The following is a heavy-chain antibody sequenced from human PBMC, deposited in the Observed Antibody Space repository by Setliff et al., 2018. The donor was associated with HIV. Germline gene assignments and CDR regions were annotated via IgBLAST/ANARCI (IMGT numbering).Heavy chain of an antibody. J-gene: IGHJ6*03. CDR3: ARDKGGTYDGMYYYYYMDV. CDR2: IYYSGST. Sequence: TLSLTCTVSGGSISSGSYYWTWIRQSAGKGLEWIGYIYYSGSTNYNPSLKSRVTISVDTSKNQFSLKLSSVTAADTAVYFCARDKGGTYDGMYYYYYMDVWGKGTTVTVSS. D-gene: IGHD1-26*01. V-gene: IGHV4-61*09. CDR1: GGSISSGSYY.